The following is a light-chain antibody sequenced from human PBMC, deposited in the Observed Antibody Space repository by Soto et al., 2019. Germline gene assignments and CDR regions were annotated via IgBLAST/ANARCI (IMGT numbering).Light chain of an antibody. J-gene: IGKJ5*01. CDR2: DAS. CDR3: QQRSNWPIT. V-gene: IGKV3-11*01. Sequence: EIVLTQSPATLSLSPGERATLSCRASQSVGSYLAWYQQKPGQAPRLLIYDASNRATDIPARFSGSGSGTDFTLTIISLEPEDFAVYYCQQRSNWPITFGQGTRLEIK. CDR1: QSVGSY.